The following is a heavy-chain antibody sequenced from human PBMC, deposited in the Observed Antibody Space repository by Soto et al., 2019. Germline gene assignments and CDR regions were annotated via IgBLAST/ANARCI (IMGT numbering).Heavy chain of an antibody. Sequence: QITLKESGPTLVKPTQTLTLTCTFSGFSLSTSGVGVGWIRQPPGKALEWLALIYWDDGKRYSPSLKSRLTITKDTSKNQVVLTMTNMDPVDTATYHCAHVRHPYYYYGMDVWGQGTTVTVSS. V-gene: IGHV2-5*02. CDR2: IYWDDGK. CDR1: GFSLSTSGVG. D-gene: IGHD3-10*01. J-gene: IGHJ6*02. CDR3: AHVRHPYYYYGMDV.